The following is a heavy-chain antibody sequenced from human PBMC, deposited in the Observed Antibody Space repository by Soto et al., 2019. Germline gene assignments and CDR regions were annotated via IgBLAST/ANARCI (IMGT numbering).Heavy chain of an antibody. D-gene: IGHD2-21*02. CDR1: GFSLSTSGVG. Sequence: SGPTLVNPTQTLTLTCTFSGFSLSTSGVGVGWIRQPPGKALEWLALIYWNDDKRYSPSLKSRLTITKDTSKNQVVLTMTNMDPVDTATYYCAHSRGDPSPYYYYGMDVWGQGTTVTVSS. CDR2: IYWNDDK. CDR3: AHSRGDPSPYYYYGMDV. V-gene: IGHV2-5*01. J-gene: IGHJ6*02.